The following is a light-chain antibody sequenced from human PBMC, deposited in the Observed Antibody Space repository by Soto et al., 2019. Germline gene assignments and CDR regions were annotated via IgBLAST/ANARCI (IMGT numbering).Light chain of an antibody. CDR1: SGSIASNY. Sequence: NFMLTQPHSVSESPGKTVTISCTRRSGSIASNYVQWYQQRPGSAPTTVIYEDNQRPSGVPARFSGSIDSSSNSASLTISGLKTEDEADYYCQSYDSTTVVFGGGTKLTVL. V-gene: IGLV6-57*04. CDR3: QSYDSTTVV. J-gene: IGLJ2*01. CDR2: EDN.